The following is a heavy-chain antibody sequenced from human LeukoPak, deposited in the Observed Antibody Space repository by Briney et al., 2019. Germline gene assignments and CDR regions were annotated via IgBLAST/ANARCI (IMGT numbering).Heavy chain of an antibody. CDR1: GGTFSSYS. Sequence: SVKVSCKASGGTFSSYSITWVRQAPGQGLEWMGGIIPIFGTANYAQKFQGRVTITADESTSTAYMELSSPRSEDTAVYYCARWQRMLGFYYFDYWGQGTLVTVSS. J-gene: IGHJ4*02. CDR2: IIPIFGTA. CDR3: ARWQRMLGFYYFDY. D-gene: IGHD6-25*01. V-gene: IGHV1-69*13.